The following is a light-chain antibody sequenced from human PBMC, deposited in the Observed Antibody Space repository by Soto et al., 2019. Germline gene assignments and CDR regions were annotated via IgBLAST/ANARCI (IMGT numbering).Light chain of an antibody. Sequence: QSALTQPASVSGSPGQSITISCTGTSSDVGGYNYVSWYQQYPGKAPKLMIYDVSNRPSGVSNRFSGSKSGNTASLTISGHQAEAEADYYCSSYTGSSTLVFGGGTKLTVL. V-gene: IGLV2-14*01. J-gene: IGLJ2*01. CDR2: DVS. CDR1: SSDVGGYNY. CDR3: SSYTGSSTLV.